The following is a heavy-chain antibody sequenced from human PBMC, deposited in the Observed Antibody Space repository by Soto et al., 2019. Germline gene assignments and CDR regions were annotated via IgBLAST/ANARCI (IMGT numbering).Heavy chain of an antibody. V-gene: IGHV3-7*03. J-gene: IGHJ6*02. D-gene: IGHD3-3*01. CDR2: IKQDGSDK. CDR1: GFTFSSYW. Sequence: EVQLVESGGGLVQPGGSLRLSCAASGFTFSSYWMSWVRQAPGKGLEWVANIKQDGSDKYYVDSVKGRFTISRDNRKNSQYLQMNRLSDEDTAVYYCARVTRAGGLRFWTIGVKYYYGMDVWGQGTTVTVSS. CDR3: ARVTRAGGLRFWTIGVKYYYGMDV.